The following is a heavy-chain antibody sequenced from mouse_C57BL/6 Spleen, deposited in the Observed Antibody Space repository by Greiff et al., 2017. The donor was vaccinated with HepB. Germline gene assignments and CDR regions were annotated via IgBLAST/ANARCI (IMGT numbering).Heavy chain of an antibody. J-gene: IGHJ1*03. V-gene: IGHV5-9*01. CDR1: GFTFSSDT. CDR3: ARLGSHWYFDV. Sequence: EVKLMESGGGLVKPGGSLKLSCAASGFTFSSDTRSWVRQTPEKRLEWVATISGGGGNTYYPDSVKGGFTISRDNAKNTLYLQMSSLRSEDTALYYCARLGSHWYFDVWGTGTTVTVSS. CDR2: ISGGGGNT. D-gene: IGHD4-1*01.